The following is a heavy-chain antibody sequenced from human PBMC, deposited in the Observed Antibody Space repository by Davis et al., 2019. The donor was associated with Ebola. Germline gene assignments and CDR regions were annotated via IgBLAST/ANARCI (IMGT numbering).Heavy chain of an antibody. CDR3: ARDFVY. CDR2: IYHNGRT. J-gene: IGHJ4*02. Sequence: GSLRLSCTVSGYSISNGFSWGWIRQPPGKGLEWIGSIYHNGRTNYNPSLKSRLTISLDTSKNQFSLRLRSVTAADTAVYFCARDFVYWGQGTLVTVSS. V-gene: IGHV4-38-2*02. CDR1: GYSISNGFS.